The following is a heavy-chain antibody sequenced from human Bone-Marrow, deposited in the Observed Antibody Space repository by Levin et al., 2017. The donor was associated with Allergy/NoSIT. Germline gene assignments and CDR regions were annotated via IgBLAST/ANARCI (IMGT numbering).Heavy chain of an antibody. J-gene: IGHJ3*01. V-gene: IGHV3-23*01. D-gene: IGHD2-2*01. Sequence: GGSLRLSCAASGFTFSNYAMSWVRQAPGKGLEWVSGISNSVGRTYHADSLKGRFSISRDNSKNTLYLQMNSLRAEDTAVYYGVKDRYGSAVYAFDVWGQGTMVTVSS. CDR3: VKDRYGSAVYAFDV. CDR2: ISNSVGRT. CDR1: GFTFSNYA.